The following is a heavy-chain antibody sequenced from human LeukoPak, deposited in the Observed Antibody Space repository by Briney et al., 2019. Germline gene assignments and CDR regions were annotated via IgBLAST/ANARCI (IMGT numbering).Heavy chain of an antibody. CDR1: GYTFTGYY. V-gene: IGHV1-2*04. CDR3: ARDSGGSHDAFDI. Sequence: ASVNVSCMASGYTFTGYYMHWVRQAPGQGLEWMGWINPNSGGTNYAQKFQGWVTMTRDTSISPAYMELSRLRSDDTAVYYCARDSGGSHDAFDIWGQGTMVTVSS. D-gene: IGHD2-15*01. J-gene: IGHJ3*02. CDR2: INPNSGGT.